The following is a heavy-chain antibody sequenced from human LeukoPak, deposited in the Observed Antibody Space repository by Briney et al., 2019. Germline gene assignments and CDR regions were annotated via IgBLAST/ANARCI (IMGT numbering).Heavy chain of an antibody. CDR2: IYPGDSDT. Sequence: GESLKISCKGSGYSFTNYWIGWVRQMPGKGLEWMGIIYPGDSDTRYSPSFQGQITISAGKSISTAYLQWSSLRASDTAMYYCARQRANSSTYYMDYWGQGTLVTVSS. D-gene: IGHD3-22*01. CDR1: GYSFTNYW. V-gene: IGHV5-51*01. J-gene: IGHJ4*02. CDR3: ARQRANSSTYYMDY.